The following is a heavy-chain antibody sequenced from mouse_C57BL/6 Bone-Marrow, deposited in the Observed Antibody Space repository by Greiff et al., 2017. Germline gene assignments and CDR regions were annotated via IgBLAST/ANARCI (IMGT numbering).Heavy chain of an antibody. J-gene: IGHJ1*01. Sequence: VKVVESGPGLVKPSQSLFLACSITGFPITSGYYWIWIRQSPGKPLEWMGYITHSGETFYNPSLQSPISITRETSKNQFFLQLNSVTTEDTAMYYCAVDSYGYWDFDVWGAGTTVTVSS. CDR1: GFPITSGYY. CDR3: AVDSYGYWDFDV. CDR2: ITHSGET. D-gene: IGHD1-1*01. V-gene: IGHV12-3*02.